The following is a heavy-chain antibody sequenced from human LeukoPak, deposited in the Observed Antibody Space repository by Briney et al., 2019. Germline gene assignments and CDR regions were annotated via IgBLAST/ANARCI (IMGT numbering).Heavy chain of an antibody. CDR1: GFTFSTYT. V-gene: IGHV3-21*01. CDR3: AKVASIAAAGEFGS. D-gene: IGHD6-13*01. Sequence: GGSLRLSCAASGFTFSTYTMNWVRQAPGKGLEWVSSISSSSYFIYYADSVKGRFTISRDISKNTLHLQMNSLRAEDTAVYYCAKVASIAAAGEFGSWGQGTLVTVSS. CDR2: ISSSSYFI. J-gene: IGHJ4*02.